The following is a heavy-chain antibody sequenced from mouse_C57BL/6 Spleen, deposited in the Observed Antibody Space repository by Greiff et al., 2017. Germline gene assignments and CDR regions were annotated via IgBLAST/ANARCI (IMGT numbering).Heavy chain of an antibody. Sequence: EVKLVESGGGLVKPGGSLKLSCAASGFTFSSYTMSWVRQTPEKRLEWVATISGGGGNTYYPDSVKGRFTISRDNAKNTLYLQMSSLRSEDTALYYCARRGDYGNSYAYWYFDVWGTGTTVTVSS. CDR1: GFTFSSYT. J-gene: IGHJ1*03. CDR2: ISGGGGNT. D-gene: IGHD2-1*01. V-gene: IGHV5-9*01. CDR3: ARRGDYGNSYAYWYFDV.